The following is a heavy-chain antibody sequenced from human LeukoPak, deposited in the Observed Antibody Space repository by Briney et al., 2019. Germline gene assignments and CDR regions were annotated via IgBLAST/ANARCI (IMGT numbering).Heavy chain of an antibody. J-gene: IGHJ6*02. CDR2: INHSGST. V-gene: IGHV4-34*01. CDR1: GGSFSGYY. CDR3: ARGPRAINYYYYYGMDV. Sequence: SETLSLTCAVYGGSFSGYYWSWIRQPPGKGLGWIGEINHSGSTNYNPSLKSRVTISVDTSKNQFSLKLSSVTAADTAVYYCARGPRAINYYYYYGMDVWGQGTTVTVSS.